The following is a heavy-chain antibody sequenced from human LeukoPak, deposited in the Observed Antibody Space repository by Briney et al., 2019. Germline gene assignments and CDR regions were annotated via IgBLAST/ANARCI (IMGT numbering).Heavy chain of an antibody. CDR1: GGSISSYY. Sequence: SETLSLTGTGSGGSISSYYWSWIRQPPGKGLEWIGYIYYSGSTNYNPSLKSRVTISVDTSKNQFSLKLSSVTAADTAVYYCARAAVTTDYWGQGTLVTVSS. D-gene: IGHD4-17*01. J-gene: IGHJ4*02. V-gene: IGHV4-59*12. CDR3: ARAAVTTDY. CDR2: IYYSGST.